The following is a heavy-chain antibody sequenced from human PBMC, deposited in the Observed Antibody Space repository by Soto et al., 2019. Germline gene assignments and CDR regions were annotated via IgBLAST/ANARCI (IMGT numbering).Heavy chain of an antibody. CDR3: ASLGAYCDPDY. CDR1: GFIFSSYG. Sequence: GGSLILSCEASGFIFSSYGMHWVRQAPGKGLEWVAVISYDGSNKYYADSVKGRFTISRDNSKNTLYLQMNSLRAEDTAVYSCASLGAYCDPDYWGQGTLVTVSS. J-gene: IGHJ4*02. CDR2: ISYDGSNK. D-gene: IGHD4-17*01. V-gene: IGHV3-30*19.